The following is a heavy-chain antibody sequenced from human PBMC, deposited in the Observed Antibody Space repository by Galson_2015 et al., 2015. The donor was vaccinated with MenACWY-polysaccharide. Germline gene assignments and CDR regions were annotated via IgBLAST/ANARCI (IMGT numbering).Heavy chain of an antibody. CDR1: GFTFGEYA. V-gene: IGHV3-9*01. Sequence: SLRLSCAASGFTFGEYAMHWVRQAPGKGLEWVSGISWNSDNIGYANSVRGRFTISRDYAKNSLDLEMNSLRVEDTAFYYCAKGAQRGYDHYFDHWGQGILVTVSS. CDR3: AKGAQRGYDHYFDH. D-gene: IGHD5-12*01. CDR2: ISWNSDNI. J-gene: IGHJ4*02.